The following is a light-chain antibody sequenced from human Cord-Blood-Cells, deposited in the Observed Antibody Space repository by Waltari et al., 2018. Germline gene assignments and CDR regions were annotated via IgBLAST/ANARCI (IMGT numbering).Light chain of an antibody. Sequence: QSALTQPASVSGSLGQSLTIPCTGTSSDVGSYNLVSCYQQHPGKAPKLMIYEGSKRPSGVSNRFSGSKSGNTASLTISGLQAEDEADYYCCSYAGSSTYVFGTGTKVTVL. CDR2: EGS. J-gene: IGLJ1*01. CDR1: SSDVGSYNL. CDR3: CSYAGSSTYV. V-gene: IGLV2-23*01.